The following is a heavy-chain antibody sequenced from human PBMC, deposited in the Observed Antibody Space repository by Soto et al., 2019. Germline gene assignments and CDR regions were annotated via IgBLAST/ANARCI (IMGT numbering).Heavy chain of an antibody. D-gene: IGHD6-6*01. Sequence: QVQLVQSGAEVKKPGSSVKVSCKASGGTFSSYAISWVRQAPGQGLEWMGGIIPIFGTANYAQKFQGRGTITADESTSTAYMELSSLRSEDTAVYYCARDLSYSSSSAGYYYYGMDVWGQGTTVTVAS. V-gene: IGHV1-69*01. J-gene: IGHJ6*02. CDR2: IIPIFGTA. CDR1: GGTFSSYA. CDR3: ARDLSYSSSSAGYYYYGMDV.